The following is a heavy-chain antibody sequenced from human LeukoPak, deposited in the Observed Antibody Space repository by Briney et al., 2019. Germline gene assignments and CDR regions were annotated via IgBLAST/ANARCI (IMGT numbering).Heavy chain of an antibody. CDR1: GFTVSSNY. V-gene: IGHV3-53*01. J-gene: IGHJ4*02. Sequence: PGGSLRLSCAASGFTVSSNYMSWVRQAPEKGLEWVSVIYSGGSTYYADSVKGRFTISRDNSKNTLYLQMNSLRAEDTAVYYCARHSSGYFKYYFDYWGQGTLVTVSS. CDR3: ARHSSGYFKYYFDY. CDR2: IYSGGST. D-gene: IGHD3-22*01.